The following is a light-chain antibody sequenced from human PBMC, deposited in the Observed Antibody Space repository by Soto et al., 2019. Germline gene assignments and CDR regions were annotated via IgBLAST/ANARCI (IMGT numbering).Light chain of an antibody. J-gene: IGLJ1*01. CDR2: EVS. CDR3: SSYTTSRTPHV. V-gene: IGLV2-14*01. Sequence: QSVLTQPASVSGSPGQSITISCTGTSSDVGGYDYVSWYQQHPGKAPKVMIYEVSNRPSGVSNRFSGSKSGNTASLTISGLQAEDEADYFCSSYTTSRTPHVFGTGTKVTVL. CDR1: SSDVGGYDY.